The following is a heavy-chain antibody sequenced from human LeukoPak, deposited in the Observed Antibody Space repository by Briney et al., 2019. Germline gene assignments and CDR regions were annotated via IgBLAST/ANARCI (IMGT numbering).Heavy chain of an antibody. J-gene: IGHJ4*02. D-gene: IGHD3-3*01. CDR1: GFSISNYW. CDR2: IKQDGTET. Sequence: PGGSLRLSCAASGFSISNYWLSWVRQAPGEGLEWVANIKQDGTETYYVGSVKGRFIVSRDNAKNSLYLQMNSLRAEDTAVYYCARVYDVWSGYYRDYWGQGTLVTVSS. V-gene: IGHV3-7*04. CDR3: ARVYDVWSGYYRDY.